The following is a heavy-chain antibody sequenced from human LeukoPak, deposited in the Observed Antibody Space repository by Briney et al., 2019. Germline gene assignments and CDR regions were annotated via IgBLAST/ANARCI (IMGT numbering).Heavy chain of an antibody. D-gene: IGHD2-21*02. J-gene: IGHJ4*02. CDR2: ISYDGNNK. CDR1: GFTFSSCG. Sequence: GRSLRLSCAASGFTFSSCGMHWVRQAPGKGLEWVAVISYDGNNKYYADSVKGRFTISRDNSKNTLYLQMNSLRAEDTAVYYCAKDVAGDPTIDYWGQGTLVTVSS. CDR3: AKDVAGDPTIDY. V-gene: IGHV3-30*18.